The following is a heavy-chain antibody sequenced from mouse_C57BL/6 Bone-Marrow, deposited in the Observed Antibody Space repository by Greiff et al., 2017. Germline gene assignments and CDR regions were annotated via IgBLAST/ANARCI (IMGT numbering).Heavy chain of an antibody. J-gene: IGHJ2*01. Sequence: EVQLQESGEGLVKPGGSLKLSCAASGFTFSSYAMSWVRQTPEKRLEWVAYISSGGDYIYYADTVKGRFTIARDNARNALYLKMSSLKSEDTSMYYCTRDRDYGPYYFDYWGQGTTLTVSS. V-gene: IGHV5-9-1*02. CDR2: ISSGGDYI. CDR1: GFTFSSYA. CDR3: TRDRDYGPYYFDY. D-gene: IGHD1-1*02.